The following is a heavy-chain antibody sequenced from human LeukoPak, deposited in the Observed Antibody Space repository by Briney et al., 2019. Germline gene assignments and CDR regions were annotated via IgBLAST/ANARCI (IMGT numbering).Heavy chain of an antibody. D-gene: IGHD6-13*01. CDR1: GFTFSSYS. CDR3: ARGDSSSWFDY. CDR2: ISSSSSYI. Sequence: RGSLRLSCAASGFTFSSYSMNWVRQAPGKGLEWVSSISSSSSYIYYADSVKGRFTISRDNAKNSLYLQMNSLRAEDAAVYYCARGDSSSWFDYWGQGTLVTVSS. V-gene: IGHV3-21*01. J-gene: IGHJ5*01.